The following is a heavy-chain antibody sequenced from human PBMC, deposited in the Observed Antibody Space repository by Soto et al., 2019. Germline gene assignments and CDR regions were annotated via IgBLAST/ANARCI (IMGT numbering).Heavy chain of an antibody. V-gene: IGHV4-59*01. D-gene: IGHD3-22*01. CDR1: GDSISSYY. J-gene: IGHJ4*02. CDR2: LYYGRSA. CDR3: ALRSMAVVPEY. Sequence: QVQLQESGPGLVKPSETLSLTCAVSGDSISSYYCMWIRQPPGKGLESIGYLYYGRSANYNPSLQSRVALPGDTSTNQCPLTLSSMTAADTAVYYCALRSMAVVPEYWGQGTLVTVSS.